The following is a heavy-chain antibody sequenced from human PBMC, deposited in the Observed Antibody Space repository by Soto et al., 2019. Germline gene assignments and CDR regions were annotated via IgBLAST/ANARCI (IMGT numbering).Heavy chain of an antibody. J-gene: IGHJ6*02. CDR3: APLSVSLSGPYGIHV. CDR2: MLYSGLT. D-gene: IGHD2-15*01. V-gene: IGHV4-39*01. CDR1: GYSVSSRDYY. Sequence: SETLSLTCRVPGYSVSSRDYYWAWIRQPPGKGLEWIGSMLYSGLTYYNPALKSRVTLSVDTSKNQFSVRLNSVTASDTAVYYCAPLSVSLSGPYGIHVWGQGTTVTVSS.